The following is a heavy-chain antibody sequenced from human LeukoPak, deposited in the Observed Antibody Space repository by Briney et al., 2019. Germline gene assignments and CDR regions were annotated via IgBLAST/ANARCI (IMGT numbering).Heavy chain of an antibody. V-gene: IGHV3-48*04. Sequence: GGSLRLSCVASGFTFSSYSMNWVRQAPGKGLEWVSYISSSDSPIYYADSVKGRFTISRDNAKNLLYLQMNSLRAEDTAVYYCARGAVTTIAVVSNFDFWGQGNLVTVSS. J-gene: IGHJ4*02. D-gene: IGHD3-22*01. CDR1: GFTFSSYS. CDR2: ISSSDSPI. CDR3: ARGAVTTIAVVSNFDF.